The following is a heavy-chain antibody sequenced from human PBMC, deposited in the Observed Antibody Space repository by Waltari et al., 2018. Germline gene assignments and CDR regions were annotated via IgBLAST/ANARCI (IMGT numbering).Heavy chain of an antibody. Sequence: QVQLQQWGAGLLKPSETLSLTCAVYGGSFSGYYYAWFRQHPGKGLVWIGEINHSGGTKYNPSLKSRVTSSPDTSKNQFSLQLTSVTAADTAVYYCARGSSQRGVGYTGDWGQGTLVTVSS. CDR1: GGSFSGYY. CDR2: INHSGGT. J-gene: IGHJ4*02. V-gene: IGHV4-34*01. CDR3: ARGSSQRGVGYTGD. D-gene: IGHD5-12*01.